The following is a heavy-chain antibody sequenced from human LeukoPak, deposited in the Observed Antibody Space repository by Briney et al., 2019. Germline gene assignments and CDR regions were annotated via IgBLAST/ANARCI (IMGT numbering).Heavy chain of an antibody. J-gene: IGHJ5*02. CDR3: ARRDSGSYSGPGWGWFDP. CDR2: ISRSGGST. D-gene: IGHD1-26*01. Sequence: GGSLRLSCAASGFTFSSYAMTWVRQAPGKGLEWVSTISRSGGSTYYADSVKGRFTISRDNAKNSLYLQMNSLRAEDTAVYYCARRDSGSYSGPGWGWFDPWGQGTLVTVSS. V-gene: IGHV3-23*01. CDR1: GFTFSSYA.